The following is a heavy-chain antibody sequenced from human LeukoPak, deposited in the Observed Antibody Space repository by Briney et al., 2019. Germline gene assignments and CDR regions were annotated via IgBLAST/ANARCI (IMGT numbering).Heavy chain of an antibody. J-gene: IGHJ5*02. D-gene: IGHD1-14*01. CDR3: AKDALPGP. CDR1: AFTFSSYW. V-gene: IGHV3-7*03. CDR2: IKQDGSEK. Sequence: GGSLRLSCAASAFTFSSYWMSWVRQAPGKGLEWVANIKQDGSEKYYVDSVKGRFTISRDNSKNTLYLQMNSLRAEDTAVYYCAKDALPGPWGQGTLVTVSS.